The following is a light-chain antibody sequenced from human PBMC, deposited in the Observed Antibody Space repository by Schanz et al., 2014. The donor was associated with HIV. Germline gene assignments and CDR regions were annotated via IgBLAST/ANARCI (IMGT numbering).Light chain of an antibody. J-gene: IGLJ2*01. CDR2: DDD. V-gene: IGLV1-40*01. Sequence: QSVLTQPPSVSGAPGQRVSISCTGNTSNIGAGYDVHWYLQLPGSAPKLLIFDDDSRPSGVPDRFSGSKSGTAASLAITGLQADDEADYYCQSFDRGMRGLIFGGGTKLTVL. CDR1: TSNIGAGYD. CDR3: QSFDRGMRGLI.